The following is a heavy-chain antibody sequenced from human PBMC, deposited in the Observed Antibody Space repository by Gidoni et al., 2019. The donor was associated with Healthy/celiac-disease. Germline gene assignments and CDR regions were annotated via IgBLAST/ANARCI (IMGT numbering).Heavy chain of an antibody. CDR2: IYTSGST. CDR3: ARDGNCSGGSCYSVAAFDI. Sequence: QVQLQESGPGLVKPSQTLSLTCTVSARSISSGSYHWSWIRQPAGKGLEWMGRIYTSGSTNYNPSLKSRVTISVDTSKNQFSLKLSSVTAADTAVYYCARDGNCSGGSCYSVAAFDIWGQGTMVTVSS. D-gene: IGHD2-15*01. V-gene: IGHV4-61*02. CDR1: ARSISSGSYH. J-gene: IGHJ3*02.